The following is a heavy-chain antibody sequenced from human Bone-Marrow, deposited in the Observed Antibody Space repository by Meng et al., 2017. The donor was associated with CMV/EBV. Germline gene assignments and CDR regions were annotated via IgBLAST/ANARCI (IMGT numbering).Heavy chain of an antibody. CDR2: INHSGST. V-gene: IGHV4-34*01. CDR3: ARFTLSSSGFYYYYYGMDV. D-gene: IGHD6-6*01. Sequence: SETLSLTCAVYGGSFRGYYWSWIRQPPGKGLEWIGEINHSGSTNYNPSLKSRVTISVDTSKNQFSLKLSSVTAANTAVYYCARFTLSSSGFYYYYYGMDVWGQGTTVTVSS. J-gene: IGHJ6*02. CDR1: GGSFRGYY.